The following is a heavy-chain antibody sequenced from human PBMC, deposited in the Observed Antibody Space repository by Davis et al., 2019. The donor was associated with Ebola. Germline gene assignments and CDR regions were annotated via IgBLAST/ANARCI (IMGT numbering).Heavy chain of an antibody. Sequence: GESLKISCAASGFTFSSYWMHWVRQAPGKGLVWVSRISDGSSTSYADSVKGRFTISRDNAKNTLYLQMNSLRAEDTAVYYCARAITIFGVVIGLDPWGQGTLVTVSS. CDR1: GFTFSSYW. D-gene: IGHD3-3*01. CDR2: ISDGSST. J-gene: IGHJ5*02. CDR3: ARAITIFGVVIGLDP. V-gene: IGHV3-74*01.